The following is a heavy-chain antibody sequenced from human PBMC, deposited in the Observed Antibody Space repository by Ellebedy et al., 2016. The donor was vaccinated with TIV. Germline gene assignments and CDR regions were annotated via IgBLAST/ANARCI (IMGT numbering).Heavy chain of an antibody. D-gene: IGHD6-19*01. V-gene: IGHV1-18*04. CDR1: GYTFTSYY. CDR2: ISAYNGNT. J-gene: IGHJ4*02. Sequence: AASVKVSCKASGYTFTSYYMHWVRQAPGQGLEWMGWISAYNGNTNYAQKLQGRVTMTTDTSTSTVYMELSSLRSEDTAVYYCARARSSGWLHTPDYWGQGSLVTVSS. CDR3: ARARSSGWLHTPDY.